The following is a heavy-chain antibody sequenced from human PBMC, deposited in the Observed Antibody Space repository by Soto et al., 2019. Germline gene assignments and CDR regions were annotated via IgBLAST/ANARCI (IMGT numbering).Heavy chain of an antibody. V-gene: IGHV1-3*01. Sequence: ASVKVSCNTSGYTFTSYGIHWVRQAPGQRLEWMGWINAANGDTKYSPKFQGRGTITRDTSARTAYMELSSLRSEETAVYYCVRRDLSATGIEWFDPWCQGTLFTVSS. CDR3: VRRDLSATGIEWFDP. CDR1: GYTFTSYG. J-gene: IGHJ5*02. CDR2: INAANGDT. D-gene: IGHD6-13*01.